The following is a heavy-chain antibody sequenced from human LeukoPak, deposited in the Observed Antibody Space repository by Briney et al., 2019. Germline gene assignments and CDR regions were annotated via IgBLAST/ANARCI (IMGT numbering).Heavy chain of an antibody. D-gene: IGHD3-16*01. CDR2: IRGSGGST. Sequence: PGGSLRLSCAASGFTFSTYAMSWVRQAPGKGLEWVSGIRGSGGSTYYADSVKGRFTISRDNSKNTLYLQMNSLRVEDTAVYYCAKRHLLGGAFDIWGHGTMVTVSS. V-gene: IGHV3-23*01. J-gene: IGHJ3*02. CDR3: AKRHLLGGAFDI. CDR1: GFTFSTYA.